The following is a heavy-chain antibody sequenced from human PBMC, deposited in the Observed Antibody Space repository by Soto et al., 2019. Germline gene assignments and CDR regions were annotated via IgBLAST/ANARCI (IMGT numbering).Heavy chain of an antibody. CDR3: ARKNQEYQLLGQPTNWFDP. CDR2: IYYSGST. J-gene: IGHJ5*02. V-gene: IGHV4-39*01. D-gene: IGHD2-2*01. Sequence: QLQLQESGPGLVKPSETLSLTCTVSGGSISSSSYYWGWIRQPPGKGLEWIGSIYYSGSTYYNPSLKSRVTISVDTSKNQFSLKLSSVTAADTAVYYCARKNQEYQLLGQPTNWFDPWGQGTLVTVSS. CDR1: GGSISSSSYY.